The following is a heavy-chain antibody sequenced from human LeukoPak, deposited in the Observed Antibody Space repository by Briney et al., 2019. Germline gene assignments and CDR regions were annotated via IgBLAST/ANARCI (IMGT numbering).Heavy chain of an antibody. J-gene: IGHJ6*03. V-gene: IGHV1-69*01. CDR1: GGTFSSYA. Sequence: SVKVSCKAAGGTFSSYAISWVRQAPGQGLEWMRGIIPIFGTANYAQKLQGRVTITADESTSTAYMELSNLRSGDTAVYYCARDRVTMVRGVKPYYYYYYMDVWGKGTTVTISS. CDR2: IIPIFGTA. D-gene: IGHD3-10*01. CDR3: ARDRVTMVRGVKPYYYYYYMDV.